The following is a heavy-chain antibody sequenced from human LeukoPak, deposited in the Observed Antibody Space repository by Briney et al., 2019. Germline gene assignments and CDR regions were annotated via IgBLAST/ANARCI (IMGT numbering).Heavy chain of an antibody. Sequence: GGSLRLSCAASRFTFDDYAMHWVRQVPGKGLEWVSSISWNSGTIAYADPVKGRFTISRDNAKNSLYLQMNSLRAEDTAVYYCARDREYYYDSSGYPKDAFDIWGQGTMVTVSS. V-gene: IGHV3-9*01. CDR3: ARDREYYYDSSGYPKDAFDI. J-gene: IGHJ3*02. CDR1: RFTFDDYA. CDR2: ISWNSGTI. D-gene: IGHD3-22*01.